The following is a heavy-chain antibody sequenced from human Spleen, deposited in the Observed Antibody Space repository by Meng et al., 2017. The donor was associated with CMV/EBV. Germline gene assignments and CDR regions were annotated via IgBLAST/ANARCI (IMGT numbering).Heavy chain of an antibody. Sequence: FSSYWMHWVRQAPGKGLVWVARIDSDESNTSDESKTRYADSVKGRFTISRDNSKNTLYLQMNSLRAEDTAVYYCARVHDFWSGPPDYWGQGTLVTVSS. D-gene: IGHD3-3*01. V-gene: IGHV3-74*01. J-gene: IGHJ4*02. CDR1: FSSYW. CDR2: IDSDESNT. CDR3: ARVHDFWSGPPDY.